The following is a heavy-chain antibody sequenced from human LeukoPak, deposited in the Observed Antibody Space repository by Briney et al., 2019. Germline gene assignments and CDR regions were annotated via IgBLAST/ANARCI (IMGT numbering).Heavy chain of an antibody. V-gene: IGHV4-59*08. CDR1: GGSISSYY. Sequence: PSGTLSLTCTVSGGSISSYYWSWIRQPPGKGLEWIGYIYYSGSTNYNPSLKSRVTISVDTSKNQFSLKLSSVTAADTAVYYCARHGALGYCSSTSCPNWFDPWGQGTLVTVSS. J-gene: IGHJ5*02. CDR3: ARHGALGYCSSTSCPNWFDP. D-gene: IGHD2-2*01. CDR2: IYYSGST.